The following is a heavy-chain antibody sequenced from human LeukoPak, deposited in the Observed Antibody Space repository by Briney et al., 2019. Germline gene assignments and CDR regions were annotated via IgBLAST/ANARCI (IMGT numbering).Heavy chain of an antibody. J-gene: IGHJ4*02. CDR2: IQPSDSEA. D-gene: IGHD7-27*01. V-gene: IGHV5-51*01. CDR3: ARQTSMGRSGDY. Sequence: PGASSQICCEASGSMFTSYWIGRGRPLPEKRVECMGIIQPSDSEARYTPSCQGHVTILVDKSLTTAYLQWNSLKASDTAMYFCARQTSMGRSGDYWGQGTLVTVSS. CDR1: GSMFTSYW.